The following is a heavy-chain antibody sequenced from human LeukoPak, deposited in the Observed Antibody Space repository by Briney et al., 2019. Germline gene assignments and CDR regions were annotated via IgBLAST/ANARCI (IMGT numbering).Heavy chain of an antibody. CDR3: ARRRGYYDILTGYYVVTDFDY. D-gene: IGHD3-9*01. CDR1: GFTFRAYG. Sequence: GGSLRLSCAASGFTFRAYGMHWARQAPGKGLEWVAYLQYDGSNKQYADSVKGRFGISRDNAKNSLYLQMNSLRAEDTAVYYCARRRGYYDILTGYYVVTDFDYWGQGTLVTVSS. J-gene: IGHJ4*02. V-gene: IGHV3-30*12. CDR2: LQYDGSNK.